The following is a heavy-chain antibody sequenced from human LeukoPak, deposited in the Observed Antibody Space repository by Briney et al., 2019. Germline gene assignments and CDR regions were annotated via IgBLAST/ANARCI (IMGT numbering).Heavy chain of an antibody. J-gene: IGHJ4*02. CDR3: AREIYSGSYLDF. CDR2: ISSSSSYI. CDR1: GFTFSSYS. Sequence: GGSLRLSCAASGFTFSSYSMNWVRQAPGQGLEWVSSISSSSSYIYYADSVKGRFTISRDNAKNSLYLQMNSLRAEDTAVYYCAREIYSGSYLDFWGRGTLVTVSS. D-gene: IGHD1-26*01. V-gene: IGHV3-21*01.